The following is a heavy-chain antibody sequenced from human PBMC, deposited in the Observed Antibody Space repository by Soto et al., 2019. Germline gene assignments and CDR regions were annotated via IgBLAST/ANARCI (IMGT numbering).Heavy chain of an antibody. V-gene: IGHV4-59*01. Sequence: QVQLQESGPGLVKPSETLSLTCTVSGGSISSYYWSWIRQPPGKGLEWIGYIYYSGSTNYNPSLKRRVNLTVGTSKNPFSPKLSSLTAADPAVYFCARRPGGWFINQLLNAFDIWGQGTMVTVSS. CDR2: IYYSGST. CDR3: ARRPGGWFINQLLNAFDI. D-gene: IGHD2-2*01. J-gene: IGHJ3*02. CDR1: GGSISSYY.